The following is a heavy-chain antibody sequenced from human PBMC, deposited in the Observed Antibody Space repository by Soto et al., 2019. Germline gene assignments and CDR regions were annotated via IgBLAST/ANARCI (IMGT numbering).Heavy chain of an antibody. CDR2: ISAYNGNT. Sequence: ASVKVSCKASGYTFTSCGISWVRQAPGQGLEWMGWISAYNGNTNYAQKLQGRVTMATDTSTSTAYMELRSLRSDDTAVYYCARVSTCTNGVCYKNYYYGMDVWGQGTTVTVSS. CDR1: GYTFTSCG. D-gene: IGHD2-8*01. J-gene: IGHJ6*02. V-gene: IGHV1-18*04. CDR3: ARVSTCTNGVCYKNYYYGMDV.